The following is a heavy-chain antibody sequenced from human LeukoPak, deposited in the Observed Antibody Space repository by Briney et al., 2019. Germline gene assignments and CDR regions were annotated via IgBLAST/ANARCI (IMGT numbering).Heavy chain of an antibody. D-gene: IGHD3-10*01. Sequence: SETLSLTCTVSGGSISSRSYYWGWIRQPPGKGLEWIGGIYYSGSTYYNPSLKSRVTISVDTSKNRFYLKLSSVTAADTAVYYCARAGKLLWFGELFRYAFDIWGQGTMVTVSS. J-gene: IGHJ3*02. CDR2: IYYSGST. CDR3: ARAGKLLWFGELFRYAFDI. CDR1: GGSISSRSYY. V-gene: IGHV4-39*07.